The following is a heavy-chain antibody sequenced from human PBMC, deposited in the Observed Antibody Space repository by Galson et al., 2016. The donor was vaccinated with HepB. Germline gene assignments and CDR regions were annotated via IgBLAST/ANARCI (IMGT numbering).Heavy chain of an antibody. D-gene: IGHD4-17*01. CDR2: ISASGNNT. CDR3: ARQFRDFGDYLDF. J-gene: IGHJ4*02. Sequence: SLRLSCAASGFTFSSYAMTWVRQAPGKGLEGVSVISASGNNTYYADSVKGRFTISRDNAKNSLYLQMDSLRAEDTAVYFCARQFRDFGDYLDFWGQGTLVTVSS. CDR1: GFTFSSYA. V-gene: IGHV3-23*01.